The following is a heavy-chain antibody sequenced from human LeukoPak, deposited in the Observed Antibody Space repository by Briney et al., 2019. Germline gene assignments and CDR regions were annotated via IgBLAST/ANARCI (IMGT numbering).Heavy chain of an antibody. J-gene: IGHJ4*02. CDR1: GFTFSSYG. CDR2: ISYDGSNK. Sequence: GGSLRLSCAASGFTFSSYGMHWVRQAPGKGLEWVAVISYDGSNKYYADSVKGRFTISRDNSQNTFYLQMNSLRSEDTAVYYCAKDQEGGAGTGRFDYWGQGTLVTVSS. D-gene: IGHD6-13*01. V-gene: IGHV3-30*18. CDR3: AKDQEGGAGTGRFDY.